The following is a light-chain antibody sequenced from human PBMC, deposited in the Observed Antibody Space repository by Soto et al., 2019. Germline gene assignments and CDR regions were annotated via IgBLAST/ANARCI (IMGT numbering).Light chain of an antibody. Sequence: EIVLTQSPATLSLSPGERATLSCRASQSVSSYLAWYQQKPGQAPRLLIYDASNMATGIPARFSGSGSGTDFTLTSSSLEPEDVAVYYCQQRSNWPTFGGGTKVEIK. V-gene: IGKV3-11*01. CDR1: QSVSSY. CDR2: DAS. CDR3: QQRSNWPT. J-gene: IGKJ4*01.